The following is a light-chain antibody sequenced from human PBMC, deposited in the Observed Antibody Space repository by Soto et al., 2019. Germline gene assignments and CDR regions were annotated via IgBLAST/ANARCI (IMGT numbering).Light chain of an antibody. CDR3: HQYKERPSNT. CDR1: QTVGSN. J-gene: IGKJ5*01. V-gene: IGKV3-15*01. CDR2: GAS. Sequence: PGERCSLSCRASQTVGSNYLAWFQQKPGHAPRLLIYGASSRATGIPARFSGSGSGTEFSLTITGLQSEDLAVYYCHQYKERPSNTFGQGTRLDIK.